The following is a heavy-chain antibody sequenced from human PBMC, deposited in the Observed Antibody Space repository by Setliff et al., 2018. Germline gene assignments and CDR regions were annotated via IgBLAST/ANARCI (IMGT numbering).Heavy chain of an antibody. CDR1: GGSISSGDYY. J-gene: IGHJ6*03. V-gene: IGHV4-30-4*08. Sequence: SETLSLTCTVSGGSISSGDYYWSWIRQPPGKGLEWIGYTDYSGNTYYNPSLKSRVTISIDTSGNLFSLKLSSVTAANTAVYYCARAGSGVIGDFFYMGVWGKGTTVTVSS. D-gene: IGHD3-3*01. CDR3: ARAGSGVIGDFFYMGV. CDR2: TDYSGNT.